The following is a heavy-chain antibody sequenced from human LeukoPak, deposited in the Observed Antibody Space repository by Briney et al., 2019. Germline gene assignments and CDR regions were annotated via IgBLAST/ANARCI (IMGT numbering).Heavy chain of an antibody. V-gene: IGHV3-23*01. CDR3: AKCPTRIQLDAFDI. CDR2: ISGSGGST. CDR1: GFTFSSYA. D-gene: IGHD5-18*01. J-gene: IGHJ3*02. Sequence: PGGSLRLSCAASGFTFSSYAMSWVRQAPGKGLEWVSAISGSGGSTYYADSVRGRCTIYRDNSKDTLYLKMNSLRAEDTAVYYCAKCPTRIQLDAFDIWGQGTMVTVSS.